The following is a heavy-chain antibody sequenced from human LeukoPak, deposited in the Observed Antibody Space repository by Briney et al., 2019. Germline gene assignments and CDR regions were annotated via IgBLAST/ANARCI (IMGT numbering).Heavy chain of an antibody. CDR1: GFTFSSYA. CDR2: ISYDGSNK. CDR3: ARRAGDCSSTSCYTGGYYFDY. V-gene: IGHV3-30-3*01. Sequence: GGSLRLSCAASGFTFSSYAMHWVRQAPGKGLEWVAVISYDGSNKYYAGSVKGRFTISRDNSKNTLYLQMNSLRAEDTAVYYCARRAGDCSSTSCYTGGYYFDYWGQGTLVTVSS. J-gene: IGHJ4*02. D-gene: IGHD2-2*02.